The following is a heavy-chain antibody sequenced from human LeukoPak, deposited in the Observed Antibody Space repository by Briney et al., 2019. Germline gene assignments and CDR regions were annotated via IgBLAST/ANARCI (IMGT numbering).Heavy chain of an antibody. J-gene: IGHJ4*02. CDR3: ARADIVATISDY. V-gene: IGHV3-48*04. Sequence: GGSLRLSCVASGFSFSSKSMNWVRQSPGRGLEWVSYISISSNSIYDADSVKGRFTISRDNAKNSLYLQMNSLRAEDTAVYYCARADIVATISDYWGQGTLVTVSS. CDR1: GFSFSSKS. D-gene: IGHD5-12*01. CDR2: ISISSNSI.